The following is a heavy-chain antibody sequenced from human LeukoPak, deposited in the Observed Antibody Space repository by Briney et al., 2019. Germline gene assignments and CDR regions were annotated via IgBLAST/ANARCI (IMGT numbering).Heavy chain of an antibody. V-gene: IGHV3-20*04. CDR3: ARDRVILRSTTGTQFDY. J-gene: IGHJ4*02. Sequence: GGSLRLSCAASGFTFSSYWMSWVRQAPGKGLEWVSGINWNGGSTGYADSVKGRFTISRDNAKNSLYLQMNSLRAEDTALYYCARDRVILRSTTGTQFDYWGQGTLVTVSS. CDR1: GFTFSSYW. D-gene: IGHD1-1*01. CDR2: INWNGGST.